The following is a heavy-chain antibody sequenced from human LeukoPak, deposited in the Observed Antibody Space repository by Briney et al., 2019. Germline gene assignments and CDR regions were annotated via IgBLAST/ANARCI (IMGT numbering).Heavy chain of an antibody. D-gene: IGHD6-13*01. CDR1: GFTFSDYY. CDR3: ARGRAAAGREFDY. V-gene: IGHV3-11*01. Sequence: PGGSLRLSCAASGFTFSDYYMSWIRQAPGKGLERVSYISSSGSTIYYADSVKGRFAISRDNAKNSLYLQMNSLRAEDTAVYYCARGRAAAGREFDYWGQGTLVTVSS. J-gene: IGHJ4*02. CDR2: ISSSGSTI.